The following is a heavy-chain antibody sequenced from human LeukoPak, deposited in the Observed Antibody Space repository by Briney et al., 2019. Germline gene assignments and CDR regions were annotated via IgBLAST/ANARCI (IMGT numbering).Heavy chain of an antibody. CDR2: ITSAGSTT. J-gene: IGHJ4*02. CDR3: VRDRNYFEALQRSY. Sequence: GGSLRLSCAASGFTFSTFAMSWVRQDPGRGLEWVSSITSAGSTTYYPESVKGRFTISRDNSKNTLYLQMNSLRVEDTAVYFCVRDRNYFEALQRSYWGQGTLVTVSS. D-gene: IGHD1-7*01. CDR1: GFTFSTFA. V-gene: IGHV3-23*01.